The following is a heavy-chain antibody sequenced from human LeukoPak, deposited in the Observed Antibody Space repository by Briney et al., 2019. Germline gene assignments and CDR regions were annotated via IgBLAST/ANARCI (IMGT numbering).Heavy chain of an antibody. V-gene: IGHV4-34*01. CDR1: GGSFSGYY. D-gene: IGHD6-19*01. CDR3: ASYKWLVKSYVG. Sequence: SETLSLTCAVYGGSFSGYYWSWIRQPPGKGLEWIGEINHSGGTNYNPSLKSRVTISVDTSKNQFSLKLSSVTAADTAVYYCASYKWLVKSYVGWGQGTLVTVSS. CDR2: INHSGGT. J-gene: IGHJ4*02.